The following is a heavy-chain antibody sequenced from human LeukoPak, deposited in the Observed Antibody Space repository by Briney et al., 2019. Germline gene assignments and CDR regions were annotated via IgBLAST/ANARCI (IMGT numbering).Heavy chain of an antibody. CDR3: VSLWFQNDY. Sequence: SETLSLTCTVSGGSISSSSYYWGWIRQPPGKGLEWIGSIYYSGSTYYNPSLKSRVTISVDTSKNQFSLKLSSVTAADTAVYYCVSLWFQNDYWGQGTLVTVSS. J-gene: IGHJ4*02. D-gene: IGHD3-10*01. CDR1: GGSISSSSYY. V-gene: IGHV4-39*07. CDR2: IYYSGST.